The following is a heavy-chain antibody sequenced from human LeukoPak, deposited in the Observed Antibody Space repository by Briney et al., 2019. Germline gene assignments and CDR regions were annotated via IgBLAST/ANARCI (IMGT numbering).Heavy chain of an antibody. CDR1: GFTFTNYA. CDR2: ISTSVGRT. V-gene: IGHV3-23*01. CDR3: ARVERAARRYDFDY. J-gene: IGHJ4*02. D-gene: IGHD6-6*01. Sequence: PGGSLRLSCAASGFTFTNYAMSWVRQAPGKGLEWVSGISTSVGRTYYPDSVKGRFTISRDNSQNTLYLQMNSLRAEDTAVYYCARVERAARRYDFDYWGQGTLVTVSS.